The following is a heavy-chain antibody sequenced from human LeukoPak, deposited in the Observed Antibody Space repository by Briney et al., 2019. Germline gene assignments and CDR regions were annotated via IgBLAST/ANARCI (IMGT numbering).Heavy chain of an antibody. D-gene: IGHD5-12*01. J-gene: IGHJ6*03. CDR2: IYTSGST. CDR1: GGSISSGSYY. Sequence: SQTLSLTCTVSGGSISSGSYYWSWIRQPAGKGLEWIGRIYTSGSTNYNPSLKSRVTISVDTSKNQFSLKLRSVTAADTAVYYCASGYDYYYYYMDVWGKGTTVTISS. V-gene: IGHV4-61*02. CDR3: ASGYDYYYYYMDV.